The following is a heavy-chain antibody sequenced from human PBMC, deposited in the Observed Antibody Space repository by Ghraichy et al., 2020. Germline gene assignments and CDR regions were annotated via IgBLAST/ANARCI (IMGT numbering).Heavy chain of an antibody. CDR1: GFTFSSYA. Sequence: RGSLRLSCAASGFTFSSYAMSWVRQAPGEGLEWVSAINGSGSDTYYADSVKGRFTISRDNSKNTLYLQMNSLSAEDTAVYYCAKDKWGKTNDYFDYWGQGTLVTVSS. D-gene: IGHD7-27*01. CDR3: AKDKWGKTNDYFDY. J-gene: IGHJ4*02. V-gene: IGHV3-23*01. CDR2: INGSGSDT.